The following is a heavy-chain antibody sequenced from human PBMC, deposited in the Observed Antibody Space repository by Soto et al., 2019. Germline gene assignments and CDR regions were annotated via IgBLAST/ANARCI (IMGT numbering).Heavy chain of an antibody. V-gene: IGHV4-39*01. CDR3: ARHLVATEGIDY. J-gene: IGHJ4*02. D-gene: IGHD5-12*01. CDR2: IYYSGST. Sequence: PSETLSLTCTVSGGSISSSSYYWGWIRQPPGKGLEWIGSIYYSGSTYYNPSLKSRVTISVDTSKNQFSLKLSSVTAADTAVYYCARHLVATEGIDYWGQGTLVTVSS. CDR1: GGSISSSSYY.